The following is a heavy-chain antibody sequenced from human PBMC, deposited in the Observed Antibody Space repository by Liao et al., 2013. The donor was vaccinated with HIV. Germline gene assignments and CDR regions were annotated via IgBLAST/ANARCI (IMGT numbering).Heavy chain of an antibody. J-gene: IGHJ4*02. CDR3: ARPSKSRIDY. Sequence: QVQLQQWGAGLLKPSETLSLTCAVYGGSFSGYYWSWIRQPPGKGLEWIGEINHSGSTNYNPSLKSRVTISVDTSKNQFSLKLSSVTAADTAVYYCARPSKSRIDYWGQGTLVTVSS. CDR1: GGSFSGYY. V-gene: IGHV4-34*01. CDR2: INHSGST.